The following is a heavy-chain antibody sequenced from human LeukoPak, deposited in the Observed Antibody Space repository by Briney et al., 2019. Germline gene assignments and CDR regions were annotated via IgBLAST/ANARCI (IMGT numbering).Heavy chain of an antibody. CDR3: AKDQGYSYGCPDY. CDR2: ITARGGNT. J-gene: IGHJ4*02. Sequence: PGGSLRLSCAASGFIFSNYAMSWVRQAPGKGLGWVSAITARGGNTYYADSVEGRFTISRDNSKNTLYLQMNSLRAEDTAVYYCAKDQGYSYGCPDYWGQGTLVTVSS. CDR1: GFIFSNYA. D-gene: IGHD5-18*01. V-gene: IGHV3-23*01.